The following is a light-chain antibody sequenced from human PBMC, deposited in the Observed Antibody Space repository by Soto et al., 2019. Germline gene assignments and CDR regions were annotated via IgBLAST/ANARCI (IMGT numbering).Light chain of an antibody. CDR1: QSVRSTF. CDR2: GAS. CDR3: QQYDTSPPTYT. Sequence: EVVLTQSPGTLSLSPGERVTLSCRTSQSVRSTFLAWYQQKPGQAPRLLIYGASTRATGIPDRFSGSGSGTDFTLTISRLEPEDSVVYYCQQYDTSPPTYTFGQGTKLEIK. V-gene: IGKV3-20*01. J-gene: IGKJ2*01.